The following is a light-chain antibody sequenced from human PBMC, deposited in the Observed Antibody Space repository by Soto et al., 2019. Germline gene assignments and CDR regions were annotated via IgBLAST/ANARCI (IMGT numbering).Light chain of an antibody. CDR1: SSDVGGYNY. CDR3: SSYRSSSTVYV. V-gene: IGLV2-14*01. Sequence: QSVLTQPASVSGSPGQSITISCTGTSSDVGGYNYVSRYQQHPGEAPKLLIYDVSNRPSGVSNRFSGSKSGNTASLTISGLQAEDEADYYCSSYRSSSTVYVFGTGTKVTVL. J-gene: IGLJ1*01. CDR2: DVS.